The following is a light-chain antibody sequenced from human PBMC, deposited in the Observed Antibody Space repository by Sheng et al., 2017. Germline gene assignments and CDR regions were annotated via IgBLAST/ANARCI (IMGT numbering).Light chain of an antibody. V-gene: IGKV1-39*01. CDR1: QNINTY. CDR3: QQSYSIPYT. Sequence: DIRMTQSPSSLSASVGDRVTITCRASQNINTYLNWYQQTPGKAPKLLIYAASNLQSGVPSRFSGSGSGSVFTLTISSLQSEDFATYFCQQSYSIPYTFGLGTKLEIK. CDR2: AAS. J-gene: IGKJ2*01.